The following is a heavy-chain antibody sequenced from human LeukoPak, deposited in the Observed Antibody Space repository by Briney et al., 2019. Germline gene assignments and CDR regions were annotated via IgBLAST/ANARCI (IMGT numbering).Heavy chain of an antibody. CDR3: ARDGGDGWEAVAAYATYNWFDP. J-gene: IGHJ5*02. Sequence: GGSLRLSCAASGFTFSSYAMHWVRQAPGKGLEWVAVISYDGSNKYYADSVKGRFTISRDNSKNTLYLQMNSLRAEDTAVYYCARDGGDGWEAVAAYATYNWFDPWGQGTLVTVSS. D-gene: IGHD2-15*01. CDR1: GFTFSSYA. V-gene: IGHV3-30-3*01. CDR2: ISYDGSNK.